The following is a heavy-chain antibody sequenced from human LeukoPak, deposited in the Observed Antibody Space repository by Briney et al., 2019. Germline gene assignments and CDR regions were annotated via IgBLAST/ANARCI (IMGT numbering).Heavy chain of an antibody. D-gene: IGHD4-17*01. J-gene: IGHJ3*02. CDR1: GGSFSGYY. CDR3: ARDDDYGDYGYAFDI. Sequence: PSETLSLTCAVYGGSFSGYYWSWIRQPPGKGLEWIGEINHSGSTNYNPSLKSRVTISVDTSKNQFSLKLSSVTAADTAVYYCARDDDYGDYGYAFDIWGQGTMVTVSS. CDR2: INHSGST. V-gene: IGHV4-34*01.